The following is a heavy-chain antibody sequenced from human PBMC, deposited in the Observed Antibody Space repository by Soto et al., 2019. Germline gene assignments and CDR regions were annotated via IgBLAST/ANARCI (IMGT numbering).Heavy chain of an antibody. CDR2: ISGDGGSI. V-gene: IGHV3-23*01. CDR1: GFTFSNCA. D-gene: IGHD1-26*01. CDR3: VKAVGPTAPSSRIFDY. J-gene: IGHJ4*02. Sequence: GSLRLSCVASGFTFSNCAMSWVRQAPGKGLEWVSIISGDGGSIYYADSVEGRFTISRDNSKNTLNLQMSSLRAGDTAVYYCVKAVGPTAPSSRIFDYWGLGTLVTVSS.